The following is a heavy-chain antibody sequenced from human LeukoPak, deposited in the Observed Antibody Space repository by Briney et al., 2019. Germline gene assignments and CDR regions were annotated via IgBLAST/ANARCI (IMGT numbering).Heavy chain of an antibody. CDR1: GYSFTSYW. D-gene: IGHD2-2*01. CDR2: IYPGDSDT. CDR3: ARQIVPASEVFPSNWFDP. J-gene: IGHJ5*02. Sequence: GASLQISCKGSGYSFTSYWIGWVRQLPGKGLEWMGIIYPGDSDTRYSPSFQGQVTISADKSISTAYLEWSRLKASDTAMYYCARQIVPASEVFPSNWFDPWVQRTLVAVSS. V-gene: IGHV5-51*01.